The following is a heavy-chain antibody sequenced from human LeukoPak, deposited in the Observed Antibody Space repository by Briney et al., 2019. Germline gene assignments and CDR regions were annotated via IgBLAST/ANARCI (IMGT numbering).Heavy chain of an antibody. Sequence: SETLSLTCAVSGYSISSGYYWCGIRQPPGKGLEWIGSIYHSGSTYHNPSLNSRVTISVATSKNKFSLKLSSVTDDDTAVYYCARGYSAVAGVDWGQGTLVTVSS. J-gene: IGHJ4*02. V-gene: IGHV4-38-2*01. CDR3: ARGYSAVAGVD. D-gene: IGHD6-19*01. CDR2: IYHSGST. CDR1: GYSISSGYY.